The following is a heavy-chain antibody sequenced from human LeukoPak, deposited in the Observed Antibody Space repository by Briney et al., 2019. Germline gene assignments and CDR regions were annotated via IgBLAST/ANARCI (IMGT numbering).Heavy chain of an antibody. CDR3: AKFHDSSGYYLH. D-gene: IGHD3-22*01. V-gene: IGHV3-23*01. CDR2: ISGSGGST. J-gene: IGHJ6*02. Sequence: LPGGSLRLSCAASGFTFSSYAVSWVRQAPGKGLEWVSAISGSGGSTYYADSVKGRFTISRDNSKNTLYLQMNSLRAEDTAVYYCAKFHDSSGYYLHWGQGTTVTVSS. CDR1: GFTFSSYA.